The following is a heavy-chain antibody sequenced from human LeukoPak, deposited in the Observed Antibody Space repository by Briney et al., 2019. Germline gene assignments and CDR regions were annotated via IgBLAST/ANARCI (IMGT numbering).Heavy chain of an antibody. D-gene: IGHD5-12*01. Sequence: PSETLSLTCAVYGGSFSGYYWSWIRQPPGKGLEWIGEINHSGSTNYNPSLKSRVTISVDTSKNQFSLKLSSVTAADTAVYYCARVGPIVATIDDAFDIWGQGTMVTVSS. V-gene: IGHV4-34*01. CDR2: INHSGST. CDR1: GGSFSGYY. J-gene: IGHJ3*02. CDR3: ARVGPIVATIDDAFDI.